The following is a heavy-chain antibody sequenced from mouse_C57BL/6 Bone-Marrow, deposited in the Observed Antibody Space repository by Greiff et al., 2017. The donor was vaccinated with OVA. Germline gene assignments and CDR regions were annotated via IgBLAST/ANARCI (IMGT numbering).Heavy chain of an antibody. CDR3: ATYSNFHWYFDV. J-gene: IGHJ1*03. CDR2: IYPGSGST. V-gene: IGHV1-55*01. Sequence: QVQLQQPGAELVKPGASVKMSCKASGYTFTSYWITWVKQRPGQGLEWIGDIYPGSGSTNYNEKFKSKATLTVDTSSSTAYMQLSSLTSEDSAVYYCATYSNFHWYFDVWGTGTTVTVSS. D-gene: IGHD2-5*01. CDR1: GYTFTSYW.